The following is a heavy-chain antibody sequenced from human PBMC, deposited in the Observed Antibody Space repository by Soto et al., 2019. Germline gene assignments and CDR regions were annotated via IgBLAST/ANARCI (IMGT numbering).Heavy chain of an antibody. J-gene: IGHJ4*02. Sequence: PGGSLRLSCAASGFTFINYAMHWVRQAPGKELEWVAVISYDGSNKYYADSVKGRFTISRDNSKNTMYLQMNSLSAEDTAVYHCARVPVKGTMPILWGQGTLVTVSS. CDR1: GFTFINYA. D-gene: IGHD3-16*01. V-gene: IGHV3-30-3*01. CDR3: ARVPVKGTMPIL. CDR2: ISYDGSNK.